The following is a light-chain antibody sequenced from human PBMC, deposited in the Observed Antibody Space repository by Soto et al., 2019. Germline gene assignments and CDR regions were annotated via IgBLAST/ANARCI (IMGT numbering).Light chain of an antibody. Sequence: DIQMTQSTSTLSASVGDRVTITCRASQSISSWLAWYQQKPGKAPKLLIYKASSLESGVPSRFSGSGSGTEFTLTISSLQPDDFATYYCQQYNSNPLTFGGGTKVEIK. V-gene: IGKV1-5*03. CDR3: QQYNSNPLT. J-gene: IGKJ4*01. CDR2: KAS. CDR1: QSISSW.